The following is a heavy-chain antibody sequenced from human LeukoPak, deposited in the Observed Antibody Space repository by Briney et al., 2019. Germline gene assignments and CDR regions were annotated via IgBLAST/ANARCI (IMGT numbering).Heavy chain of an antibody. J-gene: IGHJ4*02. V-gene: IGHV1-18*01. CDR2: ISAYNGNT. CDR3: ASATPYSSSWYGFDY. CDR1: GYTFTSYG. D-gene: IGHD6-13*01. Sequence: ASVKVSCKASGYTFTSYGISWVRQAPGQGLEWMGWISAYNGNTNYAQKLQGRVTMTTDTSTSTAYMELRSLRSDDTAVYYCASATPYSSSWYGFDYWGQGTLVTVSS.